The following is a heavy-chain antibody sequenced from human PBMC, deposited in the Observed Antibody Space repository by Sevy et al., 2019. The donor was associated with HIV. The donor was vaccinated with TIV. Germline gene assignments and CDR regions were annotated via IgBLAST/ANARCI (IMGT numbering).Heavy chain of an antibody. J-gene: IGHJ4*02. CDR3: ARPHTSGWTRLEH. CDR1: GDSITSYY. V-gene: IGHV4-59*01. CDR2: VHSGGST. D-gene: IGHD6-19*01. Sequence: SETLSLTCTVSGDSITSYYWAWIRQPPGKGLEWIGNVHSGGSTNYNSSLKSRLTISVDTTNNQFSLKLGSVTVAYTAVYFCARPHTSGWTRLEHWGQGILVTVSS.